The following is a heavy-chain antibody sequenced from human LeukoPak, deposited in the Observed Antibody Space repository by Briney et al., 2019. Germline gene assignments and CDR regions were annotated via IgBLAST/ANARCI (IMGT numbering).Heavy chain of an antibody. CDR3: ARFGSFLNAFDI. D-gene: IGHD2-15*01. V-gene: IGHV3-21*01. J-gene: IGHJ3*02. Sequence: PGGSLRLSCAASGFTFSSYSMNWVRQAPGKGLEWASSISSSSSYIYYADSVKGRFTISRDNSKNTLYLQMGSLRAEDMAVYYCARFGSFLNAFDIWGQGTMVTVSS. CDR1: GFTFSSYS. CDR2: ISSSSSYI.